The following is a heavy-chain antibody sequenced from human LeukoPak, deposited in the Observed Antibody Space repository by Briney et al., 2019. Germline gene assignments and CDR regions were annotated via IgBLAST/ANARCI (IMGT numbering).Heavy chain of an antibody. CDR1: GFTFSPYS. V-gene: IGHV3-48*01. Sequence: GGSLRLSCAASGFTFSPYSMNWVRQAPGKGLEWVSYISSSSATIYYADSVKGRFTISRDNAKSSLYLQMNSLRVEDTAVYYCSRERDNKLDYWGQGTLVTVSS. CDR2: ISSSSATI. J-gene: IGHJ4*02. CDR3: SRERDNKLDY. D-gene: IGHD2-15*01.